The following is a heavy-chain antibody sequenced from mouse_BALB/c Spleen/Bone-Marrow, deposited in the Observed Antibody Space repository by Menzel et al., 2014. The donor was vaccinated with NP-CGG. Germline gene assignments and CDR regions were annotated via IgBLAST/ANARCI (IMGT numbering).Heavy chain of an antibody. J-gene: IGHJ4*01. CDR2: IDPANGNT. D-gene: IGHD4-1*01. CDR3: ARWEYYAMDY. Sequence: EVQLQQSGAELVKPGASVKLSCTASGFNIKDTYMHWVKQRPEQGLEWIGRIDPANGNTKYDPKFQGKATITADTSSNTAYLQLSSLTSEDSAVYYCARWEYYAMDYWGQGTSVTVSS. CDR1: GFNIKDTY. V-gene: IGHV14-3*02.